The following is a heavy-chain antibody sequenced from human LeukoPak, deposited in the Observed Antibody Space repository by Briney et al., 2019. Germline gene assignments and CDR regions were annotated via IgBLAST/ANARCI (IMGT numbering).Heavy chain of an antibody. CDR1: GFTFSSYW. CDR3: TRGYSGSYRIDY. Sequence: GGSLRPSCAASGFTFSSYWMHWVRQAPGKGLVWVSRISGDGSSTTYADSVKGRFTISRDNAKNTLYLQMNSLRAEDTAVYYCTRGYSGSYRIDYWGQGSLVTVSS. J-gene: IGHJ4*02. D-gene: IGHD1-26*01. CDR2: ISGDGSST. V-gene: IGHV3-74*01.